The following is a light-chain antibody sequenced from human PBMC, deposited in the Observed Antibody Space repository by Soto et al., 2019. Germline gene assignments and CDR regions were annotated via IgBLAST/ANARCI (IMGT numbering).Light chain of an antibody. J-gene: IGKJ5*01. V-gene: IGKV3-15*01. CDR3: QQYNNWKPIT. Sequence: EIVLTQSPVTLSLSPGERATLSCRASQSVSSNLAWYQQKPGQAPRLLIYGASTRATGIPARFSGSGSGTEFTLTISSLQSEDFAVYYCQQYNNWKPITFGQWTRLE. CDR1: QSVSSN. CDR2: GAS.